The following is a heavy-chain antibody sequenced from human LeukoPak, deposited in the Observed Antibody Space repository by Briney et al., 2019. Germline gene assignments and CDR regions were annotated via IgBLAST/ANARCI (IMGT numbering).Heavy chain of an antibody. J-gene: IGHJ4*02. V-gene: IGHV3-23*01. D-gene: IGHD6-19*01. CDR1: GFTFISYA. Sequence: RGSLRLSCAASGFTFISYAMSWVRQAPGKGLEWVSTISGSGGSSSYADSVKGRFTISRDNSKNILYLQVNSLRAEDTAVYYCAMAVIGSGWTLDYWGQGTLVTVSS. CDR2: ISGSGGSS. CDR3: AMAVIGSGWTLDY.